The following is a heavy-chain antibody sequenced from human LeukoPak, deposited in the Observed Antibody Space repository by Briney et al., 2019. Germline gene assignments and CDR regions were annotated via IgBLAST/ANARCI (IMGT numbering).Heavy chain of an antibody. J-gene: IGHJ4*02. CDR1: GFTFDTYD. CDR2: VSTGGTTI. Sequence: GGSLRLSCAASGFTFDTYDMNWVRQSPEKGLEWLSYVSTGGTTIFYADSVKGRFTISRDNADNSVYLQMNSLRAEDTAVYYCARSPRGSHFDYWGRGTLVTVCS. V-gene: IGHV3-48*03. D-gene: IGHD3-16*01. CDR3: ARSPRGSHFDY.